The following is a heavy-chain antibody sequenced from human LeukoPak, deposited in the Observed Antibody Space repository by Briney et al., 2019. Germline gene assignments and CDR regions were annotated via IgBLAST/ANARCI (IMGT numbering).Heavy chain of an antibody. CDR3: AKGYSYGPDYFDY. D-gene: IGHD5-18*01. Sequence: GGSLRLSCAASGFTFSRHAMSWVRQAPGKGLEWVSAISGSGGSTYYADSVKGRFTISRDNSKNTLYLQMNSLRAEDTAVYYCAKGYSYGPDYFDYWGQGTLVTVSS. V-gene: IGHV3-23*01. J-gene: IGHJ4*02. CDR1: GFTFSRHA. CDR2: ISGSGGST.